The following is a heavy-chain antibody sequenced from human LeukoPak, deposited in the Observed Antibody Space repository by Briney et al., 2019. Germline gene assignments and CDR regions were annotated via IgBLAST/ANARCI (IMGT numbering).Heavy chain of an antibody. J-gene: IGHJ6*03. CDR1: GGSISSYC. V-gene: IGHV4-59*01. CDR3: ARARGYYYMDV. D-gene: IGHD3-10*01. CDR2: IYYSGST. Sequence: PSETLSLTCTVSGGSISSYCWSWIRQPPGKGLEWIGYIYYSGSTNYNTSLKSRVTVSVDTSKNQFSLKLSSVTAADTAVYYCARARGYYYMDVWGKGTTVTVSS.